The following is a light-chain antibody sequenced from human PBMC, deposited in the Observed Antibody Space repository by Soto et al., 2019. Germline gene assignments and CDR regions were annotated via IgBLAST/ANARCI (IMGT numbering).Light chain of an antibody. V-gene: IGLV2-14*03. CDR2: DVT. J-gene: IGLJ2*01. CDR3: SSYTTSSTLI. CDR1: SSDVGFTNF. Sequence: QSALTQPASVSGSRGQSITITCTGTSSDVGFTNFVSWYQQHPGKAPRLMIYDVTNRPSGVSDRFSASKSGSTASLTISDLQPEDDGDYYCSSYTTSSTLIFGGGTKLTVL.